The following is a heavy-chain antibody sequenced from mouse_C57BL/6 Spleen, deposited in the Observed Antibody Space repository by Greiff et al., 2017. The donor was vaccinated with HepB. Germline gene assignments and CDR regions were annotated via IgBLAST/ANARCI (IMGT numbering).Heavy chain of an antibody. CDR2: INPSTGGT. Sequence: EVQLQQSGPELVKPGASVKISCKASGYSFTGYYMNWVKQSPEKSLEWIGEINPSTGGTTYNQKFKAKATLTVDKSSSTAYMQLKSLTSEDSAVYYDARWGGSSYNAMDYWGQGTSVTVSS. J-gene: IGHJ4*01. CDR3: ARWGGSSYNAMDY. V-gene: IGHV1-42*01. CDR1: GYSFTGYY. D-gene: IGHD1-1*01.